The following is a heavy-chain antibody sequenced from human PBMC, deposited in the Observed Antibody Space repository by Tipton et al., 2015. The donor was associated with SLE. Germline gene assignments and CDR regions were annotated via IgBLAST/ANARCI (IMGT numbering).Heavy chain of an antibody. CDR3: ARDLDWNGRGYYYYYMDV. CDR2: INFSGNT. J-gene: IGHJ6*03. V-gene: IGHV4-34*01. CDR1: GGPFSGNY. Sequence: TLSLTCRVIGGPFSGNYWSWIRQSPGKGLEWIGEINFSGNTNYNPSLKSRVTISVDTSKNQFSLKLSSVTAADTAVYYCARDLDWNGRGYYYYYMDVWGKGTTVTVSS. D-gene: IGHD1-1*01.